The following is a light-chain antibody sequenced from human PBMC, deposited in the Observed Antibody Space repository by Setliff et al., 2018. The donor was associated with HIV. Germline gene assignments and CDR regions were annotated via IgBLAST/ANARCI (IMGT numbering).Light chain of an antibody. Sequence: QSALTQPASVSGSPGQSITISCTGTSSDVGGYNYVSWYQQHPGKVPKLMIYEVSKRPSGVSNRFSGSKSGNTASLTISGLQAEDEADYYCCSYAGSSTYVFGTGTKGTVL. CDR3: CSYAGSSTYV. CDR2: EVS. V-gene: IGLV2-23*02. J-gene: IGLJ1*01. CDR1: SSDVGGYNY.